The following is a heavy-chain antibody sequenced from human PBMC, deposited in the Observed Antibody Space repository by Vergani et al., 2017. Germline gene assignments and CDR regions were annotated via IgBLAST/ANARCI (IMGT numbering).Heavy chain of an antibody. Sequence: QVQLVQSGAEVKKPGASVKVSCKASGYTFTSYGISWVRQAPGQGLEWMGGIIPIFGTANYAQKFQGRVTITADESTSTAYMELSILRSEDTAVYYCAREWTTVVTLNLAYYYYMDVWGKGTTVTVSS. D-gene: IGHD4-23*01. CDR1: GYTFTSYG. CDR3: AREWTTVVTLNLAYYYYMDV. J-gene: IGHJ6*03. V-gene: IGHV1-69*01. CDR2: IIPIFGTA.